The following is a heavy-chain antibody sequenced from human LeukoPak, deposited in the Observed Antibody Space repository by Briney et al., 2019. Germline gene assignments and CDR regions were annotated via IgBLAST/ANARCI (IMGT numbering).Heavy chain of an antibody. J-gene: IGHJ4*02. V-gene: IGHV3-53*01. CDR3: ARRGSSGLHHDY. CDR1: GFTVSSNS. D-gene: IGHD6-19*01. CDR2: IYSGGST. Sequence: GGSLRLSCAASGFTVSSNSMTWVRQAPGKGLEWVSSIYSGGSTYYADSVKGRFTISRDDSQNTLYLQMNSLRADDTAVYYCARRGSSGLHHDYWGQGTLVTVSS.